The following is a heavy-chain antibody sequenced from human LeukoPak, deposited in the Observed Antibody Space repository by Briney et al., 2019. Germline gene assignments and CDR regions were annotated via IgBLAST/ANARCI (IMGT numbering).Heavy chain of an antibody. CDR2: ISGSGGST. Sequence: PGGSLRLSCAASGFTFSSYAMSWVRQAPGKGLEWVSAISGSGGSTYYADSVKGRFTISRDYSKNTLYLQMNSLRAEDTAVYYCAKDPGLLWFGESQYFDYWGQGTLVTVSS. D-gene: IGHD3-10*01. CDR1: GFTFSSYA. J-gene: IGHJ4*02. CDR3: AKDPGLLWFGESQYFDY. V-gene: IGHV3-23*01.